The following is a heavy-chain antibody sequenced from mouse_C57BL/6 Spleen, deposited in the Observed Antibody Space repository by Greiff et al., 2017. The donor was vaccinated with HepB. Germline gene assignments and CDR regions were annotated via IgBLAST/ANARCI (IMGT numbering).Heavy chain of an antibody. Sequence: QVQLQQPGAELVRPGTSVKLSCKASGYTFTSYWMHWVKQRPGQGLEWIGVIDPSDSYTNYNQKFKGKATLTVDTSSSTAYMQLSSLTSEDSAVYYCAGTGTDFDYWGQGTTLTVSS. J-gene: IGHJ2*01. CDR2: IDPSDSYT. CDR1: GYTFTSYW. D-gene: IGHD4-1*01. V-gene: IGHV1-59*01. CDR3: AGTGTDFDY.